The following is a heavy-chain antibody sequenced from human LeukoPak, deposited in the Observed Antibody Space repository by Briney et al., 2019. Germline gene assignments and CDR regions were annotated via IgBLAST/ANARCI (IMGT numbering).Heavy chain of an antibody. CDR1: GFTFSSYA. V-gene: IGHV3-23*01. CDR2: ISGSGGST. D-gene: IGHD2-15*01. Sequence: GGSLRLSCAASGFTFSSYAISWVRQAPGKGLEWVSGISGSGGSTHYADSVKDRFTISRDNSKNTLYLQMNSLRAEDTAVYYCAKENVVVVAATPDAFDIWGQGTMSPSLQ. CDR3: AKENVVVVAATPDAFDI. J-gene: IGHJ3*02.